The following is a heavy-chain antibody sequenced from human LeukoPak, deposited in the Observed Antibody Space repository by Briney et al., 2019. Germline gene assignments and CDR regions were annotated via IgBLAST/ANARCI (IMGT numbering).Heavy chain of an antibody. CDR3: ARLVVVAATRFAPRDSDY. D-gene: IGHD2-15*01. Sequence: PSETLSLTCAVYGGSFSGYYWSWIRQPPGQGLEWIGVINHSGSTNYNPSLKSRVTISVDTSKNQFSLKLSSVTAADTAVYYCARLVVVAATRFAPRDSDYWGQGTLVTVSS. CDR2: INHSGST. J-gene: IGHJ4*02. CDR1: GGSFSGYY. V-gene: IGHV4-34*01.